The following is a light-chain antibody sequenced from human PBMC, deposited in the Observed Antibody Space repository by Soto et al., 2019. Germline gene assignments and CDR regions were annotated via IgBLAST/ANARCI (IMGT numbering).Light chain of an antibody. Sequence: QSVLTQPPSVSAAPGQKVTISCSGSSSNIGNNYVSWYQQLPGTAPKLLISRDNERPSGVPDRFSGSKSGTSGSLAISGLRSEDEADYYCAAWDDSLSSPVFGGGTKVTVL. J-gene: IGLJ2*01. CDR2: RDN. V-gene: IGLV1-47*01. CDR1: SSNIGNNY. CDR3: AAWDDSLSSPV.